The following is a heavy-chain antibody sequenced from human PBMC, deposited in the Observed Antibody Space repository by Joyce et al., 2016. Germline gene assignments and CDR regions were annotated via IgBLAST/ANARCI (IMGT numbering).Heavy chain of an antibody. Sequence: QVQLVESGGGVGQPGRSLTLSCASSGFSVSQFSMVWFRQAPGKGLEWAAVISSDGSNKYYADSAKGRFIISRDNSKNTLNLQMTGLRSDDTGVYDCARGTTVTRMGNWFDPWGQGTLVTVSS. D-gene: IGHD4-17*01. CDR1: GFSVSQFS. J-gene: IGHJ5*02. CDR3: ARGTTVTRMGNWFDP. CDR2: ISSDGSNK. V-gene: IGHV3-30-3*01.